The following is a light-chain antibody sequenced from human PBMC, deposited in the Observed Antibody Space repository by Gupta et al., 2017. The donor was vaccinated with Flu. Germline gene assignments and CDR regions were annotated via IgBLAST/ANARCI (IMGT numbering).Light chain of an antibody. Sequence: PAERATLSCRASQSISIYLAWYQQKPGQAPRLLIYDASKRATCIAARFSGSGSGTDFTLTISSQEPEDFAVYYCQQRDNWRGLTFGGGTRVEIK. J-gene: IGKJ4*01. CDR3: QQRDNWRGLT. CDR1: QSISIY. V-gene: IGKV3-11*01. CDR2: DAS.